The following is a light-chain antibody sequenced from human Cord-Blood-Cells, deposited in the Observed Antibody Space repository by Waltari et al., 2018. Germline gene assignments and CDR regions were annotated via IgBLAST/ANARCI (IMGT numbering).Light chain of an antibody. V-gene: IGLV1-44*01. J-gene: IGLJ1*01. CDR2: SNN. CDR3: AAWDDSLNGYV. Sequence: QSVLTQPPSASGTPGQSVTIPWSGSSSNIGSNTVHWYQQLPGTAPKPLIYSNNQRPSGVPDRFSGSKSGTSASLAISGLQSEDEADYYCAAWDDSLNGYVFGTVTKVTVL. CDR1: SSNIGSNT.